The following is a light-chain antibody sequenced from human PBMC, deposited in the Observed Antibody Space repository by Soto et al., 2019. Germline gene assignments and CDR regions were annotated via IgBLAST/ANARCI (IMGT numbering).Light chain of an antibody. CDR1: QSVSSSY. V-gene: IGKV3-20*01. CDR2: GAS. CDR3: QQYGSSPWT. J-gene: IGKJ1*01. Sequence: EIVLTQSPGTLSLSPGERATLSCRASQSVSSSYLAWFQQKPGQAPRLLIYGASSRATGIPDRFSGRGSETDFTLTIRRLEPEDFAVYYCQQYGSSPWTFGQGTKVEIK.